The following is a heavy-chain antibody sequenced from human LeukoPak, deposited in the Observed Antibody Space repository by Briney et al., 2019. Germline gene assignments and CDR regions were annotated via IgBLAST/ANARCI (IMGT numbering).Heavy chain of an antibody. CDR3: AKTFVQLVLGLDY. CDR2: ISGSGGST. CDR1: GFTFSSYA. V-gene: IGHV3-23*01. D-gene: IGHD6-6*01. Sequence: GGSLRLSCAASGFTFSSYAMSWVRQAPGKGVEWVSAISGSGGSTYYADSVKGRFTISRDNSKNTLYLQMNSLRAEDTAVYYCAKTFVQLVLGLDYWGQGTLVTVSS. J-gene: IGHJ4*02.